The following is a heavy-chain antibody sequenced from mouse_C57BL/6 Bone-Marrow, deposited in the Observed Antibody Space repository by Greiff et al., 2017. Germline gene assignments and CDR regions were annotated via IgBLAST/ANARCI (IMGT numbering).Heavy chain of an antibody. J-gene: IGHJ4*01. CDR3: SYLPGSMDY. Sequence: VQLQQPGAELVRPGTSVKLSCKASGYTFTSYWMHWVKQRPGQGLEWIGVIDPSDSYTNSNQKFKGKATLTVDTSSSTAYMQLSSLTPEYSAVYYCSYLPGSMDYWGQGTSVTVSS. CDR1: GYTFTSYW. CDR2: IDPSDSYT. D-gene: IGHD6-5*01. V-gene: IGHV1-59*01.